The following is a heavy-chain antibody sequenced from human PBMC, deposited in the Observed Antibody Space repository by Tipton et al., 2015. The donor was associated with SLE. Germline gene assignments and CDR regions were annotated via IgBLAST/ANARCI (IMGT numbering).Heavy chain of an antibody. CDR3: ATDKRWLPGD. V-gene: IGHV1-3*01. CDR1: GYSLSSDS. Sequence: QVQLVQSGAEVKKPGASVKVSCTASGYSLSSDSIQWVRQGPGQRLEWMGYLNVGNGNTGYSQRFQGRVTISKDTSANTVYMELSSLRSEDTAVYYCATDKRWLPGDWGQGTLVTVSS. CDR2: LNVGNGNT. J-gene: IGHJ4*02. D-gene: IGHD5-24*01.